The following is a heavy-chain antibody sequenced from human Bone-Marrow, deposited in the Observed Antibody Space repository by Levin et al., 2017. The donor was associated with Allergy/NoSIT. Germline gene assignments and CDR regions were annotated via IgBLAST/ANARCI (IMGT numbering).Heavy chain of an antibody. V-gene: IGHV4-61*02. CDR2: IYTTGST. Sequence: SETLSLTCSVSGGSINSGRYYFTWVRQSAGKGLEWIGRIYTTGSTNYNPSLESRVTISRDTFKKEVYLTLSSVTAADTAVYYCARDRLASLYYYSMDVWGRGTTVIVSS. CDR1: GGSINSGRYY. CDR3: ARDRLASLYYYSMDV. J-gene: IGHJ6*03.